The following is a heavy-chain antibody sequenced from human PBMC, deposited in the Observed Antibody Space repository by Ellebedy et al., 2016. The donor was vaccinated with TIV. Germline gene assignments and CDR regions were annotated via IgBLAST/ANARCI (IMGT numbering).Heavy chain of an antibody. CDR1: GYTFTRYG. Sequence: ASVKVSXXASGYTFTRYGISWVRQAPGQGLEWMGWINPNSGDTNYAQKFQGRVTMTRDTSITTAYMKLSSLKSDDTAVYYCATGETTVTSWGQGTLVTVSS. V-gene: IGHV1-2*02. J-gene: IGHJ5*02. CDR2: INPNSGDT. CDR3: ATGETTVTS. D-gene: IGHD4-17*01.